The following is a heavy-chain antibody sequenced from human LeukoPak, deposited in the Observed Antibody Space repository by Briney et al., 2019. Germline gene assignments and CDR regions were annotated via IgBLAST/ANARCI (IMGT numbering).Heavy chain of an antibody. V-gene: IGHV4-34*01. J-gene: IGHJ4*02. Sequence: SETLSLTCAVYGGSFNGYYWSWIRQPPGKGLEWIGEINHSGSTNYNPSLKSRVTISVDTSKNQFSLKLSSVTAADTAVFYCARMKSAPYYFDYWGQGTLVTVSS. CDR2: INHSGST. CDR3: ARMKSAPYYFDY. D-gene: IGHD2-8*01. CDR1: GGSFNGYY.